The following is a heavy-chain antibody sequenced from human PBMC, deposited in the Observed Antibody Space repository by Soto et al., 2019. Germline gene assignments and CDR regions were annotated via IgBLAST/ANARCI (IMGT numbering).Heavy chain of an antibody. J-gene: IGHJ5*02. V-gene: IGHV4-30-2*01. Sequence: PSETLSLTCTVSGGSISSGGFSWSWIRQPPGKGLEWIGYMYHSGSTYYNPSLKSRVTISVDRPKNQFSLKLTSVTAADTAVYYCARYADYYDTSDSSYVGGSNWFDPWGQGILVTVS. CDR2: MYHSGST. D-gene: IGHD3-22*01. CDR1: GGSISSGGFS. CDR3: ARYADYYDTSDSSYVGGSNWFDP.